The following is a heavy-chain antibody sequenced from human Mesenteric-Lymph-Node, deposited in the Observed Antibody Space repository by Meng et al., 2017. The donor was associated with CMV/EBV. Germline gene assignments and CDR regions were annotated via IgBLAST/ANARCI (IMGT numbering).Heavy chain of an antibody. Sequence: GESLKISCVASGFTFSSYEMNWVRQAPGKGLEWISYISTGGSTKYYADSVKGRFTVSRDNAKNSVYLQMNSLRAEDTAVYFCARGGWGVHGSSSGELDHWGQGTLVTVSS. D-gene: IGHD6-6*01. J-gene: IGHJ4*02. CDR1: GFTFSSYE. CDR2: ISTGGSTK. V-gene: IGHV3-48*03. CDR3: ARGGWGVHGSSSGELDH.